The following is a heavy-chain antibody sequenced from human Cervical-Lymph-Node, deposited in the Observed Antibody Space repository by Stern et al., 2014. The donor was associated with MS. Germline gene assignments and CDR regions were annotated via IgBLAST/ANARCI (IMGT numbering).Heavy chain of an antibody. D-gene: IGHD1-26*01. V-gene: IGHV4-31*03. J-gene: IGHJ4*02. CDR3: AREGGRGAVGS. CDR2: IHSSGRT. CDR1: GGSISNSSYY. Sequence: QVQLQESGPGLVKPSQTLSLICTVSGGSISNSSYYWSWIRQHPGKGLEWIGYIHSSGRTYYHTSLKSRLTISIDTSNNHFSLKLTSVTAADTAVYYCAREGGRGAVGSWDQGTLVTVSS.